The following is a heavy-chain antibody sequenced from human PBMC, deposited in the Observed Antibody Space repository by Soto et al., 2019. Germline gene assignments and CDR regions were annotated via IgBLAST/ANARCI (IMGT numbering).Heavy chain of an antibody. Sequence: VGSLRLSCAASGFTFSDYYMSWIRQAPGKGLEWVSYISSSGSTIYYADSVKGRFTISRDNAKNSLYLQMNSLRAEDTAVYYCARDWAGYGSGSYYHRFDPWGQGTLVTVSS. V-gene: IGHV3-11*01. CDR3: ARDWAGYGSGSYYHRFDP. CDR1: GFTFSDYY. D-gene: IGHD3-10*01. CDR2: ISSSGSTI. J-gene: IGHJ5*02.